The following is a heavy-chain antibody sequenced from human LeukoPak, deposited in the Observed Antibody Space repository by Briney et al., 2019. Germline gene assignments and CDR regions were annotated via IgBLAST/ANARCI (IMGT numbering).Heavy chain of an antibody. CDR1: GFTFSSSA. Sequence: GGSLRLSCAASGFTFSSSAMHWFRQAPGKGLGGVAVISYDGSNKYYADSVKGRFTISRDNSKNTLYLQMNSLRAEDTAVYYCARDYGYSSSWYQVDYWGQGTLVTVSS. J-gene: IGHJ4*02. D-gene: IGHD6-13*01. CDR3: ARDYGYSSSWYQVDY. V-gene: IGHV3-30*04. CDR2: ISYDGSNK.